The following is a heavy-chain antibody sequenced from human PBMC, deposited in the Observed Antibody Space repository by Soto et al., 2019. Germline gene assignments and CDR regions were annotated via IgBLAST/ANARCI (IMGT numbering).Heavy chain of an antibody. D-gene: IGHD2-8*02. CDR1: GGSFSGYY. CDR3: ARGKITGLFDY. Sequence: QVQLQQWGAGLLKPSETLSLTCAVYGGSFSGYYWTWIRQPPGTGLEWIGEINHSGSTNYNPSLTXXVTISADTSKHQFSLERTSVTAPDTAMYYRARGKITGLFDYWGQGTLVTVSS. J-gene: IGHJ4*02. CDR2: INHSGST. V-gene: IGHV4-34*01.